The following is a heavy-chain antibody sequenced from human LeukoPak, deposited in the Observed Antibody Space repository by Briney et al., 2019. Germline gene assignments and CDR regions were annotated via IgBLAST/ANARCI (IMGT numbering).Heavy chain of an antibody. V-gene: IGHV3-23*01. J-gene: IGHJ4*02. CDR1: GFPFETNA. CDR2: IGNTET. Sequence: GGSLRLSCATSGFPFETNAMSWVRQAPGKGLEWVATIGNTETFYADSVTGRFTISRDNSKNTVNLQMTRLRVEDTAIYYCAKDWIQFNRVFDCFDSWGQGTLVTVSS. D-gene: IGHD5-18*01. CDR3: AKDWIQFNRVFDCFDS.